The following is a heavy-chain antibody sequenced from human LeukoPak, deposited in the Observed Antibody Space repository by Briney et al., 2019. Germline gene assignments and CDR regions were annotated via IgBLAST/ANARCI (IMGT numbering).Heavy chain of an antibody. V-gene: IGHV3-30*01. D-gene: IGHD4-11*01. CDR1: GFTFSDYA. J-gene: IGHJ4*02. CDR3: ARAEVDRYSNYVEGPFDY. Sequence: PGGSLRLSCAASGFTFSDYAMGWVRQAPGKGLEWVAVISYDGSNKNYADSVKGRFTISRDNSKNTLYLQMNSLRAEDTAVYYCARAEVDRYSNYVEGPFDYWGQGTMVTVSS. CDR2: ISYDGSNK.